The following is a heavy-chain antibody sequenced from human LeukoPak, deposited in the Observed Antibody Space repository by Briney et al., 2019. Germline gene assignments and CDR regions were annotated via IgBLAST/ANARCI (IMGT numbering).Heavy chain of an antibody. CDR2: IYYSGST. V-gene: IGHV4-61*01. J-gene: IGHJ4*02. CDR3: ARVVLLRHYDSSDYFFDY. D-gene: IGHD3-22*01. CDR1: GDSVSSGTYY. Sequence: SETLSLTCTVSGDSVSSGTYYWSWIRQPPGKGLEWIGYIYYSGSTNNNPSLKRRVTISVDTSKNQFSLKLSSVTAADTAVYYCARVVLLRHYDSSDYFFDYWGQGTLVTVSS.